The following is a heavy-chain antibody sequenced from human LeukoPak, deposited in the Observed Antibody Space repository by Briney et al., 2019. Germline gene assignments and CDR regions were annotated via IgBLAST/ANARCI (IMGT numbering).Heavy chain of an antibody. Sequence: ETLSLTCTVSGGSIRSSYYYWGWIRQPPGKGLEWVSAISGSGGSTYYADSVKGRFTISRDNSKNTLYLQMNSLRAEDTAVYYCAREQIVATIGPFDYWGQGTLVTVSS. D-gene: IGHD5-12*01. V-gene: IGHV3-23*01. CDR3: AREQIVATIGPFDY. CDR1: GGSIRSSYYY. CDR2: ISGSGGST. J-gene: IGHJ4*02.